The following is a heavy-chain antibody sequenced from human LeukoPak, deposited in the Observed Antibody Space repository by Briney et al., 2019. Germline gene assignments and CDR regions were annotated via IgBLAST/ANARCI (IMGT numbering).Heavy chain of an antibody. Sequence: PGGSLRLSCAASGFTFSSYEMNWVRQAPGKGLEWVSYISSSGSTIYYADSVKGRFTISRDNAKNSLYLRMNSLRAEDTAVYYCARVDYYGSGSSDYWGQGTLVTVSS. CDR2: ISSSGSTI. D-gene: IGHD3-10*01. CDR3: ARVDYYGSGSSDY. CDR1: GFTFSSYE. J-gene: IGHJ4*02. V-gene: IGHV3-48*03.